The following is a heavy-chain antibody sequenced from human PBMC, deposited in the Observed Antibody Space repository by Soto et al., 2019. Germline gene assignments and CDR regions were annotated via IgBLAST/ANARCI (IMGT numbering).Heavy chain of an antibody. D-gene: IGHD3-16*02. CDR3: ARCYTGCPSDY. CDR1: GGTCSSYA. J-gene: IGHJ4*02. CDR2: IIPIFGTA. Sequence: QVQLVQSGAEVKKPGSSVKVACKASGGTCSSYAISWVRKAPGQGLEWLGGIIPIFGTANYAQQFQVRVTLTADESTNTAYMELRRLRSEDKAVYYCARCYTGCPSDYLGQGTLVTGSS. V-gene: IGHV1-69*12.